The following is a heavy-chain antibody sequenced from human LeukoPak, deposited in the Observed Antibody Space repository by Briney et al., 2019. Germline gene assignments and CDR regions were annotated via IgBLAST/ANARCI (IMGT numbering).Heavy chain of an antibody. CDR1: GLTFSSYS. CDR3: ARDRRSTGWYYFDY. J-gene: IGHJ4*02. D-gene: IGHD6-19*01. V-gene: IGHV3-48*02. Sequence: GGSLRLSCAASGLTFSSYSMNWVRQTPGKGLEWVSYINSGSSTIYYADSVKGRFTISRDNAKNSLYLRMNSLRDEDTAVYYCARDRRSTGWYYFDYWGQGTLVTVSS. CDR2: INSGSSTI.